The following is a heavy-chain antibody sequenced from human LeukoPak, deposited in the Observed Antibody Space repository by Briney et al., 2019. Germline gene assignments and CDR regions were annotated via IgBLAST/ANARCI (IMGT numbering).Heavy chain of an antibody. CDR3: ATGIISWFGEFDYGLDV. CDR2: ISYDGSNK. V-gene: IGHV3-30*03. CDR1: GFTFSNYG. J-gene: IGHJ6*04. Sequence: GGSLRLSCAASGFTFSNYGMHWVRQAPGKGLEWVALISYDGSNKYYADSVKGRFTISRDNSKNTSYLQMNSLRAEDTAVYYCATGIISWFGEFDYGLDVWGKGTTVTVSP. D-gene: IGHD3-10*01.